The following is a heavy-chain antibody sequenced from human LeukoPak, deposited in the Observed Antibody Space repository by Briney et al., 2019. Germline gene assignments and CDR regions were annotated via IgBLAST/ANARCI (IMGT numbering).Heavy chain of an antibody. Sequence: GGSLRLSCAASEFPFGTNDMNWVRQAPGKGLEWVAYISRSSSSKHYADSVKGRFTISRDNAKNSLYLQMSSLRDEDTAVYYCVREDPSEYGSIDYWGQGTLVTVSS. J-gene: IGHJ4*02. CDR2: ISRSSSSK. CDR3: VREDPSEYGSIDY. CDR1: EFPFGTND. D-gene: IGHD3-10*01. V-gene: IGHV3-48*02.